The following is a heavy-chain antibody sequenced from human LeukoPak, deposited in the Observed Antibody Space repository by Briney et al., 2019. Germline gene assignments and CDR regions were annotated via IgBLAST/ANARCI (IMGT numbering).Heavy chain of an antibody. J-gene: IGHJ4*02. Sequence: SETLSLTCTVSGGSISSYYWSWIRQPPGKGLEWIGEINHSGSTNYNPSLKSRVTISVGTSKNQFSLKLSSVTAADTAVYYCARDSAPGSRYCSSTSYSKGIDYWGQGTLVTVSS. CDR3: ARDSAPGSRYCSSTSYSKGIDY. CDR1: GGSISSYY. CDR2: INHSGST. V-gene: IGHV4-34*01. D-gene: IGHD2-2*01.